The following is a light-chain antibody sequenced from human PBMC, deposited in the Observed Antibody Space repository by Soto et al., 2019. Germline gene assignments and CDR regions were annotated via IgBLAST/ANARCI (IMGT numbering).Light chain of an antibody. V-gene: IGLV2-14*03. J-gene: IGLJ3*02. Sequence: QSALTQPDSVSGSPGQSFTIPCTGSSSDVGAYHSVSWYQQHPGKAPKLIIFDVSNRPSGVSNRFSGSKSGNTASLTISGLQAEDEADYYCSSFTDTGTVMFGGGTKLTVL. CDR1: SSDVGAYHS. CDR3: SSFTDTGTVM. CDR2: DVS.